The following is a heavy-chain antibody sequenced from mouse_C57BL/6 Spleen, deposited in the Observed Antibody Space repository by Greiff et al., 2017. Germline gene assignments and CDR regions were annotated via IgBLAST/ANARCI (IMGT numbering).Heavy chain of an antibody. CDR1: GFSLTSYG. D-gene: IGHD4-1*01. Sequence: VQLQQSGPGLVAPSQSLSITCTVSGFSLTSYGVDWVRQSPGKGLEWLGVIWGVGSTNYNSALKSRLSISKDNSKSQVFLKMNSLQTDDTAMYYCARGNWDAGYFDVWGTGTTVTVSS. V-gene: IGHV2-6*01. CDR2: IWGVGST. CDR3: ARGNWDAGYFDV. J-gene: IGHJ1*03.